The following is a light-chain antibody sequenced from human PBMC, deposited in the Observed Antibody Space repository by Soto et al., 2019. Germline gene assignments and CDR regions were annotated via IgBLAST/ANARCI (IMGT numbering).Light chain of an antibody. V-gene: IGLV2-11*01. CDR1: SSDVGGYNY. Sequence: QSALTQPRSVSGSPGQSVTISCTGTSSDVGGYNYVSWYQQHPGKAPKLMIYDVSKRPSGVPDRFSGSKSGNTASLTISGLQAEDEADYYCGSCAGSYANWVFGGGTKLTVL. CDR3: GSCAGSYANWV. J-gene: IGLJ3*02. CDR2: DVS.